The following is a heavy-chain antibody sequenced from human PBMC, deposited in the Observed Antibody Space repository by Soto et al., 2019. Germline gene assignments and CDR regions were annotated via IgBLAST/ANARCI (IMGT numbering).Heavy chain of an antibody. CDR1: GGSIRSSSYK. D-gene: IGHD6-19*01. V-gene: IGHV4-39*01. Sequence: QLQLQESGPGLVKPSETLSLTCTVSGGSIRSSSYKWGWIRQLPGKSLERSGNIFYRGSTYYNPSLKSRVTLSVDTSKNQFSLTLSSVTAADTAVYYCARYAAVAGILDYWGQGTLVTVSS. J-gene: IGHJ4*02. CDR3: ARYAAVAGILDY. CDR2: IFYRGST.